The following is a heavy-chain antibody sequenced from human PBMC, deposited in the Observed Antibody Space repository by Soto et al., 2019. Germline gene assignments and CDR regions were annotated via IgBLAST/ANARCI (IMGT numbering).Heavy chain of an antibody. CDR1: GGTFSSYA. CDR3: ARGDYGDYVDYYYGMDV. CDR2: IIPIFGTA. Sequence: GASVKVSCKASGGTFSSYAISWVRQAPGQGLEWMGGIIPIFGTANYAQKFQGRVTITADESTGTAYMELSSLRSEDTAVYYCARGDYGDYVDYYYGMDVWGQGTTVTVSS. D-gene: IGHD4-17*01. V-gene: IGHV1-69*13. J-gene: IGHJ6*02.